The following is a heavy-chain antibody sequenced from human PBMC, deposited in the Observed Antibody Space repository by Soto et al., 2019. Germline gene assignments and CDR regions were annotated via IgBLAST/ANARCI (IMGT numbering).Heavy chain of an antibody. D-gene: IGHD2-21*02. J-gene: IGHJ3*02. CDR1: GGTFSSYA. CDR3: ARGGFVVVTAMCAFDI. Sequence: QVQLVQSGAEVKKPGSSVKVSCKASGGTFSSYAISWVRQAPGQGLEWMGGIIPIFGTANYAQKFQGRVTITGDESTTTAYMGLSSLGSEDTAVYYCARGGFVVVTAMCAFDIWGQGTMVTVSS. CDR2: IIPIFGTA. V-gene: IGHV1-69*01.